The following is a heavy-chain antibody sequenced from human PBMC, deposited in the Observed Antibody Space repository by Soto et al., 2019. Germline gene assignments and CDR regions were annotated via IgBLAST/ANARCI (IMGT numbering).Heavy chain of an antibody. V-gene: IGHV1-69*06. CDR2: IIPIFGTA. D-gene: IGHD5-12*01. J-gene: IGHJ4*02. Sequence: SVKVSCKASGGTFSRYAISWVRQAPGQGLEWMGGIIPIFGTAHYAQRFPGTVTLTAHKCTCAAYMELSSLRSEDTAALYWTXXLVXVFRPATDSETIEGAFTITAANPTSAAYMDLSRLKSQNTAVYYSASRAGIGAAGTNYFDYWGQGTLVTVSS. CDR1: GGTFSRYA. CDR3: TXXLVXVFRPATDSETIEGAFTITAANPTSAAYMDLSRLKSQNTAVYYSASRAGIGAAGTNYFDY.